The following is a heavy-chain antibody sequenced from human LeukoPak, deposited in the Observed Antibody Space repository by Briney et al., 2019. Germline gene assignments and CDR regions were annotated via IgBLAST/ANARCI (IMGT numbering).Heavy chain of an antibody. CDR3: ARRTPAGSGWYSFDF. V-gene: IGHV4-59*08. Sequence: PSETLSLTCTVSGGSISSYYWSWIRQPPGKELEWIGSIYYSGSTNYNPSLKSRVTISVDTSKNQFSLKLSSVTAADTAVYYCARRTPAGSGWYSFDFWGQGTLVTVSS. J-gene: IGHJ4*02. D-gene: IGHD6-19*01. CDR2: IYYSGST. CDR1: GGSISSYY.